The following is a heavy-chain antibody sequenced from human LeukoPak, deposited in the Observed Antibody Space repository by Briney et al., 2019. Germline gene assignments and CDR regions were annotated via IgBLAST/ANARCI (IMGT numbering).Heavy chain of an antibody. CDR1: GFTVSRNY. CDR3: ARVRDYYDSRGYYFEYFDH. V-gene: IGHV3-53*01. CDR2: LYSGGST. Sequence: GGSLRLSCAASGFTVSRNYMSWVRQAPGKGLEWVSVLYSGGSTNYADSVKGRFTISRDDSKNTLYLQMNSLRAEDTAVYYCARVRDYYDSRGYYFEYFDHWGQGTLVTVSS. J-gene: IGHJ1*01. D-gene: IGHD3-22*01.